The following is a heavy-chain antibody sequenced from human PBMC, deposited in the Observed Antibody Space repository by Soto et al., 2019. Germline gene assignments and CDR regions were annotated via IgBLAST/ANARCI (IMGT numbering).Heavy chain of an antibody. CDR1: GYTFISYG. CDR3: ARVGMKNYDFWSGYLDH. Sequence: QVQLVQSGGEVKKPGASVKVSCKASGYTFISYGITWVRQAPGQGLEWMGWTHAYNGNTNYAQNRQGRVTMTTDTSTSTASMELRSLRSDDTAVYFCARVGMKNYDFWSGYLDHWGQGTLITVSS. CDR2: THAYNGNT. D-gene: IGHD3-3*01. V-gene: IGHV1-18*04. J-gene: IGHJ4*02.